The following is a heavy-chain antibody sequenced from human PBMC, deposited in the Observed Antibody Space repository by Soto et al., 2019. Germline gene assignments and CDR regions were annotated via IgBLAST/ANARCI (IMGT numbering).Heavy chain of an antibody. Sequence: QVQLVESGGGVVQPGRSLRLSCAASGFTFSSDVVHWVRQAPGKGLEWVAVIWFDGSNKFYLDSVKGRFTISRDNSKNTLYLQMNSLRPEDTAVYYCAKEGGDTAMVQSYGMDVRGQGTTVTVSS. CDR3: AKEGGDTAMVQSYGMDV. J-gene: IGHJ6*02. D-gene: IGHD5-18*01. CDR1: GFTFSSDV. V-gene: IGHV3-33*06. CDR2: IWFDGSNK.